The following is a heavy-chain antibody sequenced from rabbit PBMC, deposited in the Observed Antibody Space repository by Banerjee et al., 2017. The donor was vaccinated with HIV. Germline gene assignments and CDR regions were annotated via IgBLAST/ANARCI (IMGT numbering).Heavy chain of an antibody. CDR2: IAGGSGGST. Sequence: QQQLEESGGGLVKPGGTLTLTCTASGIDFSSSYWICWVRQAPGKGLEWIACIAGGSGGSTKYASWAKGRFTISKTSSTTVTLQMTSLTAADTATYFCARDQYYASYAGYYFNLWGQGTLVTVS. V-gene: IGHV1S45*01. CDR1: GIDFSSSYW. D-gene: IGHD7-1*01. J-gene: IGHJ4*01. CDR3: ARDQYYASYAGYYFNL.